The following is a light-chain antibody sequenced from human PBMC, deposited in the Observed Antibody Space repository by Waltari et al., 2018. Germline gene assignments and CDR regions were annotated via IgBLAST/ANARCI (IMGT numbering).Light chain of an antibody. CDR1: QDISSY. Sequence: DIQMTQSPSSLSASVGDRVTITCRASQDISSYLNWYQQKPGKAPKLLIYAASSLQSGVPSKFSGSGSGTDFTLTISSLQPDDFATYYCQQYDNYSPTTFGQGTKVEVK. CDR3: QQYDNYSPTT. CDR2: AAS. V-gene: IGKV1-39*01. J-gene: IGKJ1*01.